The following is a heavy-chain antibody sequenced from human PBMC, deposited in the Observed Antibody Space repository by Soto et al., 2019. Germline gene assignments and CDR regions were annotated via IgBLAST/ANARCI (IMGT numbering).Heavy chain of an antibody. D-gene: IGHD1-26*01. J-gene: IGHJ4*02. CDR1: GDTISTGGYT. CDR2: TYYSGNP. CDR3: ARRYGGNFDF. Sequence: SETLSLTCDVSGDTISTGGYTWAWIRQPPGKALEWIGHTYYSGNPYYNPSLKSRVTISVDTSKNQFSLKLSSVTAADTAVYYCARRYGGNFDFWGQGTLVTVSS. V-gene: IGHV4-30-4*07.